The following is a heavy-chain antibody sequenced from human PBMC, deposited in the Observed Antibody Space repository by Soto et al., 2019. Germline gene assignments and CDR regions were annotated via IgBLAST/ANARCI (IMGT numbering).Heavy chain of an antibody. Sequence: ETLSLTCTVSGDSINNDYWSWIRQPPGRGLEWIGYIFYSGSTNYNPSLESRVTMSVDRSKNHFSLKLTSLTAADTAVYYCVTGGDGYRFDYWGQGTLVTVSS. CDR3: VTGGDGYRFDY. D-gene: IGHD2-21*02. CDR2: IFYSGST. J-gene: IGHJ4*02. V-gene: IGHV4-59*01. CDR1: GDSINNDY.